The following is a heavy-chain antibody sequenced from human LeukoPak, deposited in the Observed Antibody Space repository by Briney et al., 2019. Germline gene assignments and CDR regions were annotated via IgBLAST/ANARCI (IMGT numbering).Heavy chain of an antibody. V-gene: IGHV3-48*03. CDR1: GFTFSSYE. CDR3: ARDRWGSGSYYLGPSDY. Sequence: PRGSLRLSCAASGFTFSSYEMNWVRQAPGKGLEWVSYISSSGSTIYYADSVKGRFTISRDNAKNSLYLQMNSLRAEDTAVYYCARDRWGSGSYYLGPSDYWGQGTLVTVSS. D-gene: IGHD1-26*01. J-gene: IGHJ4*02. CDR2: ISSSGSTI.